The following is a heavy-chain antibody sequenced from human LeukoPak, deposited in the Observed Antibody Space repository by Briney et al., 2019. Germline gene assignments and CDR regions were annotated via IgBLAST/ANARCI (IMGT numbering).Heavy chain of an antibody. J-gene: IGHJ6*02. V-gene: IGHV1-46*01. D-gene: IGHD5-12*01. CDR3: ARDPGFRGSYYGMDI. Sequence: ASVKVSCKASGYTFTSYFMHWVRQAPGQGLEWMGIINPSGGSTSYAQKFQGRVTMTRDTSTSTVYMELSSLRSEDTAVYYCARDPGFRGSYYGMDIWGQGTTVTVSS. CDR2: INPSGGST. CDR1: GYTFTSYF.